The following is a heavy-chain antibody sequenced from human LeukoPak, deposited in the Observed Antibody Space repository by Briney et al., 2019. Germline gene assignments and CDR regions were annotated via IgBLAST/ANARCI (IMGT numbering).Heavy chain of an antibody. CDR2: INHSGST. D-gene: IGHD3-22*01. V-gene: IGHV4-34*01. CDR1: GGSFSGYY. Sequence: SETLSLTCAVYGGSFSGYYWSWIRQPPGKGLEWIGEINHSGSTNYNPSLKSRVTISVDTSKNQFSLKLSSVTAADTAVYYCARVCSSGYYLFSSRRPLGCFDLWGRGTLVTVSS. CDR3: ARVCSSGYYLFSSRRPLGCFDL. J-gene: IGHJ2*01.